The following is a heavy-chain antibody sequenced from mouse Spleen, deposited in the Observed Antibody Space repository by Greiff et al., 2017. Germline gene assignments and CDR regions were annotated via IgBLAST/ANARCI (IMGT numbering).Heavy chain of an antibody. V-gene: IGHV5-9*01. CDR1: GFTFSSYT. J-gene: IGHJ3*01. D-gene: IGHD1-1*02. CDR2: ISSGGGNT. CDR3: ARHGGPYGGFAY. Sequence: EVMLVESGGGLVKPGGSLKLSCAASGFTFSSYTMSWVRQTPAKRLEWVATISSGGGNTYYPDSVKGRFTISRDNARNTLYLQMSRLRSEDTAMYYCARHGGPYGGFAYWGQGTLVTVSA.